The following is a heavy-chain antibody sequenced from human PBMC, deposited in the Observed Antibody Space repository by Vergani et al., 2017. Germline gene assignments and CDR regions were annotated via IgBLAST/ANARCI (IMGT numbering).Heavy chain of an antibody. CDR2: IYTSGST. J-gene: IGHJ4*02. D-gene: IGHD3-3*01. V-gene: IGHV4-61*02. CDR1: GGSISSGSYY. Sequence: QVQLQESGPGLVKPSQTLSLTCTVSGGSISSGSYYWSWIRQPAGKGLEWIGRIYTSGSTNYNPSLKSRVTISVDTSKNQFSQKLSSVTAADTAVYYCARGGYDFWSGYWGDYWGQGTLVTVSS. CDR3: ARGGYDFWSGYWGDY.